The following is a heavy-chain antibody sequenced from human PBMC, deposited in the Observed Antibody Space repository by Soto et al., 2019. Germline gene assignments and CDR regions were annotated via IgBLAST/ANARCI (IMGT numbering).Heavy chain of an antibody. CDR1: GFTFSSYA. CDR2: ISGSGGST. CDR3: AKHRRFSNYDPVDS. Sequence: GGSVRLSCAASGFTFSSYAMSWVRQAPGKGLEWVPAISGSGGSTYYADSVKGRFTISRDKSRDTLYLQMSSLRVEDTAVYYCAKHRRFSNYDPVDSWGQGTLVTVS. J-gene: IGHJ4*02. V-gene: IGHV3-23*01. D-gene: IGHD4-4*01.